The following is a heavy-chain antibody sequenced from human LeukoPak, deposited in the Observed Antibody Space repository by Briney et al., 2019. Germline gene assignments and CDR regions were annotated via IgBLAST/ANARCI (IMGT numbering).Heavy chain of an antibody. CDR2: INPNSGGT. D-gene: IGHD3-22*01. J-gene: IGHJ4*02. V-gene: IGHV1-2*02. CDR3: ARDSTNVDYYDSSGYYFRY. CDR1: GYTFTGYY. Sequence: ASVTVSCKASGYTFTGYYMHWVRQAPGQGLEWMGWINPNSGGTNYAQKFQGRVTMTRDTSISTAYMELSRLRSDDTAVYYCARDSTNVDYYDSSGYYFRYWGQGTLVTVSS.